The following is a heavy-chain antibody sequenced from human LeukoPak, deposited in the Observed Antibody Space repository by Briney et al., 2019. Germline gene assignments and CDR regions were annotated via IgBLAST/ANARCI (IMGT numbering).Heavy chain of an antibody. D-gene: IGHD2-15*01. V-gene: IGHV3-23*01. Sequence: HPGGSLRLSCAASGFTFDDFGMSWVRQTPGKGLEWVSAISGSGGSTYYADSVKGRFTISRDNSKNTLYLQMNSLRAEDTAVYYCAKALGYCSGGSCYYYYYYYMDVWGKGTTVTISS. CDR1: GFTFDDFG. CDR2: ISGSGGST. J-gene: IGHJ6*03. CDR3: AKALGYCSGGSCYYYYYYYMDV.